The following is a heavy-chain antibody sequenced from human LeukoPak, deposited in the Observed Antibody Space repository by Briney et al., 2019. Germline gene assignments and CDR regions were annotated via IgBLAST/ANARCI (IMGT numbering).Heavy chain of an antibody. CDR3: AKGPRIAARPASLGTIDY. CDR2: IWYGGSNK. V-gene: IGHV3-30*02. J-gene: IGHJ4*02. CDR1: GFTFSSYG. Sequence: PGGSLRLSCAASGFTFSSYGMHWVRQAPGKGLEWVAVIWYGGSNKYYADSVKGRFTISRDNSKNTLYLQMNSLRAEDTAVYYCAKGPRIAARPASLGTIDYWGQGTLVAVSS. D-gene: IGHD6-6*01.